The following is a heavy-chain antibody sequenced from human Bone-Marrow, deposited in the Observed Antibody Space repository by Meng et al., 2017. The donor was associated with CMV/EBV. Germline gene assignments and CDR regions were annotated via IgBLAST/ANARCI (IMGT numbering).Heavy chain of an antibody. Sequence: GGSLRLSCAASGFTFSSYDMHWVRQATGKGLEWVAFIRYDGSNKYYADSVKGRFTISRDNSKNTLYLQMNSLRAEDTAVYYCAKGWSGYLRDSFDYWGQGTLVTVSS. D-gene: IGHD3-3*01. V-gene: IGHV3-30*02. J-gene: IGHJ4*02. CDR2: IRYDGSNK. CDR3: AKGWSGYLRDSFDY. CDR1: GFTFSSYD.